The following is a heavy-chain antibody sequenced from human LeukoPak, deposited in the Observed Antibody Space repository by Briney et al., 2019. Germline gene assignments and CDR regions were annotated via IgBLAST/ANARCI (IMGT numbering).Heavy chain of an antibody. D-gene: IGHD3-9*01. CDR1: GFTVSSNY. J-gene: IGHJ4*02. CDR3: ARDSVGYFDWLTYFDY. V-gene: IGHV3-66*01. CDR2: IYSGGST. Sequence: PGGSLRLSCAASGFTVSSNYMSWVRHAPGKGLEWVSVIYSGGSTYYADSVKGRFTISRDNSKNTLYLQMNSLRAEDTAVYYCARDSVGYFDWLTYFDYWGQGTLVTVSS.